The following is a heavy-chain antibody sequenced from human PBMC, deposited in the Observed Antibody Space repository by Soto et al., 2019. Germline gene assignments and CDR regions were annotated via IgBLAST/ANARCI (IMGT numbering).Heavy chain of an antibody. D-gene: IGHD2-21*02. Sequence: QVQIVQSGPEVKRPGTSVRVSCKTSGFTFTNSAVQWVRQARGQRLEWIGWIIVASGRTNYAREVQERVTISRDTSTRTAYMELSGLRSEDTAVYYCVAELYSGGGCCSFDFWGQGTMVTVSS. CDR2: IIVASGRT. CDR1: GFTFTNSA. CDR3: VAELYSGGGCCSFDF. J-gene: IGHJ3*01. V-gene: IGHV1-58*01.